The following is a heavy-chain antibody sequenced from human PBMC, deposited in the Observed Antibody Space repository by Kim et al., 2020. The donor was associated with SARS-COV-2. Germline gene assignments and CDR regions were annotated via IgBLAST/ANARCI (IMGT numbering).Heavy chain of an antibody. CDR2: INSDGNSM. V-gene: IGHV3-21*01. Sequence: GGSLRLSCAASGFMFSSYNMNWVRQAPGKGLEWVAYINSDGNSMHYADAVDGRFTISRDNAKNSLYLEMKNLRVEDTALYYCASLYYDTSGYDDWCQGT. D-gene: IGHD3-22*01. CDR1: GFMFSSYN. CDR3: ASLYYDTSGYDD. J-gene: IGHJ4*02.